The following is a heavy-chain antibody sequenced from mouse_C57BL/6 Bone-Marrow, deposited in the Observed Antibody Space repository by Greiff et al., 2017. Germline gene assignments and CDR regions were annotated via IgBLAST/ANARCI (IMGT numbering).Heavy chain of an antibody. Sequence: EVKLEESGGDLVKPGGSLKLSCAASGFTFSSYGMSWVRQTPDKRLEWVATISSGGSYTYYPDSVKGRFTISRDNAKNTLYLQMSSLKSEDTAMYYCARRGTGRGFAYWGQGTLVTVSA. V-gene: IGHV5-6*02. CDR3: ARRGTGRGFAY. J-gene: IGHJ3*01. CDR2: ISSGGSYT. CDR1: GFTFSSYG. D-gene: IGHD4-1*01.